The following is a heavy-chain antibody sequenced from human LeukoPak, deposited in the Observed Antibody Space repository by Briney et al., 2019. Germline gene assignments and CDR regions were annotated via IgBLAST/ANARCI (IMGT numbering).Heavy chain of an antibody. CDR1: GGTFSCYA. Sequence: ASVKVSCKASGGTFSCYAINWVRQAPGQGLEWMGRIIPILGIANYAQKFQGRDTITADKSTSTAYMELSSLRSEDTAVYYCARETMITMIVVALDYWGQGTLVTVSS. CDR2: IIPILGIA. J-gene: IGHJ4*02. D-gene: IGHD3-22*01. CDR3: ARETMITMIVVALDY. V-gene: IGHV1-69*04.